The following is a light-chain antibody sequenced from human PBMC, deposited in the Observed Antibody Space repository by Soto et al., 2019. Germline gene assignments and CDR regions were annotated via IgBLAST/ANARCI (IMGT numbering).Light chain of an antibody. J-gene: IGLJ2*01. CDR1: SSNIGNNF. V-gene: IGLV1-51*01. CDR3: GTWYSSRIAEV. Sequence: QSVLTQPPSVSAAPGQKVTISCSGSSSNIGNNFVSWYQHLPGTAPKLLIYDNNKRPSGIPDRFSGTKSGTSATLGITGLQTGDEAHYYCGTWYSSRIAEVFGGGTKLTVL. CDR2: DNN.